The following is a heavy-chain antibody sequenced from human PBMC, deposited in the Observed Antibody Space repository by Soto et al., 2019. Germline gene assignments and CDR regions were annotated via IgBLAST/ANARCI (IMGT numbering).Heavy chain of an antibody. D-gene: IGHD4-17*01. CDR1: GFTFNTYS. CDR2: IWYDGTQN. CDR3: ARAGGTTVTGLWHFDS. J-gene: IGHJ4*02. Sequence: QVQLEESGGGVVQPGRSLRLSCEASGFTFNTYSMHWVRQPPGKGLEWLAAIWYDGTQNYYADYVRGRFIISRDNSKKTLYLEMNSLRAEDTAVYYCARAGGTTVTGLWHFDSWGEGTLVTVSS. V-gene: IGHV3-33*01.